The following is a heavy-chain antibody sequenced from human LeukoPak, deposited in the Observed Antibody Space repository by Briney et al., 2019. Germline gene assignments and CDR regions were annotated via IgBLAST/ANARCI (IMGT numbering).Heavy chain of an antibody. Sequence: ASVKVSCKASGYTFTIYDINWVRQATGQGLEWMGWMNPNSGNTGYAQRFQGRVTMTRNTSISTAYMELSSLRSEDTAVYYCARVPARHQQPYYYDSSGSVYYFDYWGQGTLVTVSS. CDR2: MNPNSGNT. J-gene: IGHJ4*02. CDR3: ARVPARHQQPYYYDSSGSVYYFDY. CDR1: GYTFTIYD. D-gene: IGHD3-22*01. V-gene: IGHV1-8*01.